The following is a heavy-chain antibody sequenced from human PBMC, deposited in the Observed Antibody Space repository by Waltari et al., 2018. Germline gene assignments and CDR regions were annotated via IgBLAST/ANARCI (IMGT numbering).Heavy chain of an antibody. D-gene: IGHD6-19*01. V-gene: IGHV3-7*01. CDR1: AFGFSTHG. CDR3: ASQIRYNSGWVPFDY. CDR2: IRKDGGLK. Sequence: EVQLVESGGALVQPGGSLRLSCVGSAFGFSTHGWPWVRQVPGKGLEWVATIRKDGGLKYYLDSVKGRFTISRDNARNSLYLQMSSLRVEDTAMYHCASQIRYNSGWVPFDYWGLGTLVTVSS. J-gene: IGHJ4*02.